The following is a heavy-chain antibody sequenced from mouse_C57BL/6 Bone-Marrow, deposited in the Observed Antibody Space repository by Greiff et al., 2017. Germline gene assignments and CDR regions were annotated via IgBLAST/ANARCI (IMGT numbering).Heavy chain of an antibody. CDR2: IHPNSGST. Sequence: QVQLQQPWAELVKPGASVKLSCKASGYTFTSYWMHWVKQRPGQGLEWIGMIHPNSGSTNYNEKFKSKATLTVDKSSSTAYMQLSSLTSEDSAVYYCARSRGWPFFDYWGQGTTLTVSS. CDR3: ARSRGWPFFDY. J-gene: IGHJ2*01. D-gene: IGHD2-3*01. V-gene: IGHV1-64*01. CDR1: GYTFTSYW.